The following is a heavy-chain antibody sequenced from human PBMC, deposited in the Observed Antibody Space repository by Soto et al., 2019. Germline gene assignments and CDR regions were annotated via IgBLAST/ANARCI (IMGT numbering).Heavy chain of an antibody. CDR2: LRIGGSIT. D-gene: IGHD3-22*01. V-gene: IGHV3-23*01. Sequence: EVQLLESGGGLVQPGGSLRLSCAASGFTFSNYAMSWVRQAPGKGLEWFSTLRIGGSITYYADSVKGRFTVSRDNSKNTLYLLMNGLRAEDTAVYYCAKGHYYYDSSGYRHFDYWGQGTLVTVSS. CDR1: GFTFSNYA. J-gene: IGHJ4*02. CDR3: AKGHYYYDSSGYRHFDY.